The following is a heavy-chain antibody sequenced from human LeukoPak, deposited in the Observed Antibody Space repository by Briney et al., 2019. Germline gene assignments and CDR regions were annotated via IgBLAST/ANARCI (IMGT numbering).Heavy chain of an antibody. V-gene: IGHV1-18*01. J-gene: IGHJ6*03. Sequence: ASVKVSCKASGYTFTSYGISWVRQAPGQGLEWMGWIGAYNGNTNYAQKLQGRVTMTTDTSTSTAYMELRSLRSDDTAVYYCARGRYGDPIYYYYYYMDVWGKGTTVTVSS. CDR1: GYTFTSYG. CDR3: ARGRYGDPIYYYYYYMDV. D-gene: IGHD4-17*01. CDR2: IGAYNGNT.